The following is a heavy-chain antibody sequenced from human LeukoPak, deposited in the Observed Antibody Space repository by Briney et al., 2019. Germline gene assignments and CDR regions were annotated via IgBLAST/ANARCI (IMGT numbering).Heavy chain of an antibody. CDR1: GFTFSAYS. D-gene: IGHD6-19*01. Sequence: PGGSLRLSCAAPGFTFSAYSMNWVRQAPGKGLEWVAYISSTSSVIYYADSVKGRFTISRDNAKNSLYLQMNSLRVEDTAVYYCARDRRSISGPYDGFDIRGQGTMVTVSS. V-gene: IGHV3-48*01. J-gene: IGHJ3*02. CDR2: ISSTSSVI. CDR3: ARDRRSISGPYDGFDI.